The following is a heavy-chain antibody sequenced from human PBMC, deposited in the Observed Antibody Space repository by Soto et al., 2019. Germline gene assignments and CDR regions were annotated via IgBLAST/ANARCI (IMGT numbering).Heavy chain of an antibody. CDR2: ISSSGSTI. D-gene: IGHD3-16*01. CDR1: GFTFSDYY. CDR3: ASQNYDYIWGSPTELDY. Sequence: GGSLRLSCAASGFTFSDYYMSWIRQAPGKGLEWVSYISSSGSTIYYADSVKGRFTISRDNAKNSLYLQMNSLRAEDTAVYYCASQNYDYIWGSPTELDYWGQGTLVTVSS. J-gene: IGHJ4*02. V-gene: IGHV3-11*01.